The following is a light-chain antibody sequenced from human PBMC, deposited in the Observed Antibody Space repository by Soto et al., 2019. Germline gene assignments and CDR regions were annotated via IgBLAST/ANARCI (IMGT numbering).Light chain of an antibody. Sequence: QSVLTQPPSASGSPGQSVTISCTGTSSDVGGYNYVSWYQQHPGKAPKLMIYEVSKRPSGVPDRFSGSKSGNTASLTVSGLQAEDEADYYCSSYAGSNIVXFGGGXKLTVL. CDR2: EVS. CDR3: SSYAGSNIVX. J-gene: IGLJ2*01. CDR1: SSDVGGYNY. V-gene: IGLV2-8*01.